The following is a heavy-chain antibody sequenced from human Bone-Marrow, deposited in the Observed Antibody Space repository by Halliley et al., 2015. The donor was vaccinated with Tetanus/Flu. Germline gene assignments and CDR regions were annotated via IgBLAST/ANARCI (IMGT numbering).Heavy chain of an antibody. V-gene: IGHV3-48*03. Sequence: SLRLSCAASGFDFSVYEMNWVRQAPGKGLEWVSYISTSGGTKYYADSVRGPFTISRDNAKHSLYLQMNSLRAEDTAVYYCARGCFWAVGRAFWGPATLVTLSS. J-gene: IGHJ4*02. CDR3: ARGCFWAVGRAF. CDR2: ISTSGGTK. D-gene: IGHD3-3*01. CDR1: GFDFSVYE.